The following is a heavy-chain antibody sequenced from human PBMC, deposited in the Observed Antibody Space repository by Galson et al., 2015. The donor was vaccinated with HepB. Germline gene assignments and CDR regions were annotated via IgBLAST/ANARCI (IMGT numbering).Heavy chain of an antibody. CDR1: GGTFSSYA. Sequence: SVKVSCKASGGTFSSYAITWVRQAPGQGLEWMGRTIPILEITNYARKFQGRVTITADKSTNTAYMELSSLRSEDTAVYYCAGDHVVVTVRPFDYWGQGTLVTVSS. D-gene: IGHD2-21*02. CDR2: TIPILEIT. CDR3: AGDHVVVTVRPFDY. V-gene: IGHV1-69*04. J-gene: IGHJ4*02.